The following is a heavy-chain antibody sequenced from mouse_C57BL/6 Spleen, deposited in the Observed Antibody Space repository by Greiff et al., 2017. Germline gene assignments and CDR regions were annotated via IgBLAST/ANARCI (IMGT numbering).Heavy chain of an antibody. CDR1: GYTFTEYT. CDR2: FYPGSGSI. V-gene: IGHV1-62-2*01. J-gene: IGHJ3*01. D-gene: IGHD1-1*01. Sequence: QVQLQQPGAELVKPGASVKLSCKASGYTFTEYTIHWVKQRPGQGLEWIGWFYPGSGSIKYNEKFKGKATLTADKSSSTFYMELSRLTADDSAVYFCARQYYYGFAYWGQGTLVTVSA. CDR3: ARQYYYGFAY.